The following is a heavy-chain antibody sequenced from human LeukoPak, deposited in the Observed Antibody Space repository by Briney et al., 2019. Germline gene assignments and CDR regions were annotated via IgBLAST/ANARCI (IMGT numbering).Heavy chain of an antibody. J-gene: IGHJ4*02. CDR3: ARAKTDYGPYYFDY. Sequence: SETLSLTCTVSGGSLSSYYWSWIRQPPGKGLEWIGYIYYSGSTNYNPSLKSRVTISVDTSKNQFSLKLSSVTAADTAVYYCARAKTDYGPYYFDYWGQGTLVTVSS. V-gene: IGHV4-59*01. CDR1: GGSLSSYY. D-gene: IGHD4-17*01. CDR2: IYYSGST.